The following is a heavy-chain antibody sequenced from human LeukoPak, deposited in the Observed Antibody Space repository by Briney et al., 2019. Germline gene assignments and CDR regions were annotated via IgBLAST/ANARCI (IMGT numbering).Heavy chain of an antibody. CDR2: IYYSGST. J-gene: IGHJ6*02. CDR1: GGSISSHY. CDR3: ARVGGSNYYYYGMDV. V-gene: IGHV4-59*11. D-gene: IGHD3-10*01. Sequence: KASETLSLTCTVSGGSISSHYWSWIRQPPGKGLEWIGYIYYSGSTNYNPSLKSRVTISVDTSKNQFSLKLSSVTAADTAVYYCARVGGSNYYYYGMDVWGQGTTVTVSS.